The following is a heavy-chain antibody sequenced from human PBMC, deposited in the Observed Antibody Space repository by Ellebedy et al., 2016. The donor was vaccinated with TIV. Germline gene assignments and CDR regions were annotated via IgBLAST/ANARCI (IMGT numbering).Heavy chain of an antibody. Sequence: SCKASGYTFTSYGMHWVRQAPGKGLEWVAVIWYDGSNKYYADSVKGRFTISRDNSKNTLYLQMNSLRAEDTAVFYCARGYSYEDYWGQGTLVTVSS. CDR1: GYTFTSYG. V-gene: IGHV3-33*01. D-gene: IGHD5-18*01. J-gene: IGHJ4*02. CDR3: ARGYSYEDY. CDR2: IWYDGSNK.